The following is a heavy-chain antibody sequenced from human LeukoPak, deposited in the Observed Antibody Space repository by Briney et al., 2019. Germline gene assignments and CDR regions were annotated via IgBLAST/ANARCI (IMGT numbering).Heavy chain of an antibody. J-gene: IGHJ4*02. D-gene: IGHD2-15*01. CDR1: GFTFTSYA. Sequence: GGSLRLSCAASGFTFTSYAMSWVRQAPGKGLEWVSTISGSGGSIYYADSVKGRFTISRDNSKNTLCLQMNSLRAEDTAVYYCAKDGRCSGGSCYSSTDYWGQGTLVTVSS. CDR2: ISGSGGSI. CDR3: AKDGRCSGGSCYSSTDY. V-gene: IGHV3-23*01.